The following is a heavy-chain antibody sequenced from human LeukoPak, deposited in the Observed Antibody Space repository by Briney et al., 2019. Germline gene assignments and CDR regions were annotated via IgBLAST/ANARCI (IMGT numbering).Heavy chain of an antibody. D-gene: IGHD6-13*01. J-gene: IGHJ4*02. CDR3: ASGTPLYSSSWYYFDY. CDR1: GGSISSSNW. Sequence: SETLSLTGAVSGGSISSSNWWSWVRQPPGKGLEWIGEIYHSGSTNYNPSLKSRVTISVDKSKNQFSLKLSSVTAADTAVYYCASGTPLYSSSWYYFDYWGQGTLVTVSS. CDR2: IYHSGST. V-gene: IGHV4-4*02.